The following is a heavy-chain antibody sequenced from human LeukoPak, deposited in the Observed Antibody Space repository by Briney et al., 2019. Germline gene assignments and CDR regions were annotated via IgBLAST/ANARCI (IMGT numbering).Heavy chain of an antibody. CDR1: GFTFSSYE. J-gene: IGHJ6*04. D-gene: IGHD3-10*02. V-gene: IGHV3-48*03. CDR3: AELGITMIGGV. Sequence: GGSLRLSCAASGFTFSSYEMNWVRQAPGKGLEGVAYISRSGSTIYYADSVNGRLTISRDNAKNSLYLQMNSLRAEDTAVYYCAELGITMIGGVWGKGTTVTISS. CDR2: ISRSGSTI.